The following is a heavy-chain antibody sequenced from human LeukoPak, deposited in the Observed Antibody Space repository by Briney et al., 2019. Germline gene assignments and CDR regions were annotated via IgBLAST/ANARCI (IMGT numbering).Heavy chain of an antibody. V-gene: IGHV2-70*01. CDR1: GFSLSTSGMC. CDR2: IDWDDDK. D-gene: IGHD4-17*01. Sequence: SGPALVKPPQTLTLTCTFSGFSLSTSGMCVSWIRQPPGKALEWLALIDWDDDKYYSTSLKTRLTISKDTSKNQVVLTMTNMDPVDTAMYYCAQGTVTTGTLFDYWGQGTLVTVSS. CDR3: AQGTVTTGTLFDY. J-gene: IGHJ4*02.